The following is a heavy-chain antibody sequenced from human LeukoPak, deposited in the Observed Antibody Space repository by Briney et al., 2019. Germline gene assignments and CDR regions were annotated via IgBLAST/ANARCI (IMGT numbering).Heavy chain of an antibody. CDR2: TYYRSKWST. CDR3: ARSTGPIDY. V-gene: IGHV6-1*01. CDR1: GDSVSSNSAV. Sequence: PSQTLSLTCAISGDSVSSNSAVWNWIRQSPSRGLEWLGRTYYRSKWSTYYAVSVKSRISINRDTSKNQISLQLNSVTPEDTAVYYCARSTGPIDYWGQGTLVTVSS. D-gene: IGHD1-1*01. J-gene: IGHJ4*02.